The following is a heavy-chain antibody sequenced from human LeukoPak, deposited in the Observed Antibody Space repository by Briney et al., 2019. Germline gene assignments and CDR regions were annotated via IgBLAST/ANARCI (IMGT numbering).Heavy chain of an antibody. CDR2: FTTAGTS. CDR1: GGSISSGSYF. Sequence: PSQTLSLTCTVSGGSISSGSYFWSWIRQPAGRGLEGIGRFTTAGTSNYNPSLRSRVTISVDRSEHQFSLRLNSVTAADTAVYYCTRDGMRGSGGDAFDIWGQGTMVTGSS. V-gene: IGHV4-61*02. CDR3: TRDGMRGSGGDAFDI. J-gene: IGHJ3*02. D-gene: IGHD3-10*01.